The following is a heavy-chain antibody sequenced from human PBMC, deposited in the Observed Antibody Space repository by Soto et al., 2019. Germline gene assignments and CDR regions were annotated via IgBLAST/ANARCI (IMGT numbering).Heavy chain of an antibody. CDR2: ISFDGNKR. V-gene: IGHV3-30*03. D-gene: IGHD6-6*01. J-gene: IGHJ4*02. CDR3: ARGMGNRSYSSSSGLYGDPFDY. CDR1: GFIFRNYG. Sequence: GGSLRLSCAASGFIFRNYGMHWVRQAPGKGLEWVAVISFDGNKRYYADSVKGRFTISRHNSKNTLYLQMNSLRAEDTAVYYCARGMGNRSYSSSSGLYGDPFDYWGQGTLVTVSS.